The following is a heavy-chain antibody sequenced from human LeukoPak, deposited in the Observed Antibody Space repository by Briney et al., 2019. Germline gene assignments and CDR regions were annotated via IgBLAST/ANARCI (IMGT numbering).Heavy chain of an antibody. CDR2: IYSDNT. V-gene: IGHV3-53*01. CDR3: ARRAGAYSHPYDY. J-gene: IGHJ4*02. CDR1: GFPFSSHD. Sequence: GGSLRLSCAASGFPFSSHDMHWVRQAPGKGLEWVSFIYSDNTHYSDSVKGRFTISRDNSKNTLYLQMNSLRAEDTAVYYCARRAGAYSHPYDYWGQGTLVTVSS. D-gene: IGHD4/OR15-4a*01.